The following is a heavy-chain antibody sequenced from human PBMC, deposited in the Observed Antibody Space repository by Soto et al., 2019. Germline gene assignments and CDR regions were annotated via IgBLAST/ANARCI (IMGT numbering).Heavy chain of an antibody. Sequence: ASVKVSCKASGYTFTSYGISWVRQAPGQGLEWMGWISAYNGNTNYAQKLQGRVTMTTDTSTSTAYMELRSLRSDDTAVYYCARGRVTVTPVYPYYYYYGMDVWGQGTTVTVSS. CDR1: GYTFTSYG. CDR2: ISAYNGNT. D-gene: IGHD4-17*01. V-gene: IGHV1-18*01. J-gene: IGHJ6*02. CDR3: ARGRVTVTPVYPYYYYYGMDV.